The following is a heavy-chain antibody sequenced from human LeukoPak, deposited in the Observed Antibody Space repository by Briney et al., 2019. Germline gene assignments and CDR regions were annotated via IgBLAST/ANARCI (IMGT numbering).Heavy chain of an antibody. CDR3: ARVPFTSSLGDYFDY. CDR1: GFTTSGNY. V-gene: IGHV3-66*01. D-gene: IGHD6-13*01. CDR2: IYSGGRT. J-gene: IGHJ4*02. Sequence: GGSLRLSCAASGFTTSGNYITWVRQAPGKGLQWVSVIYSGGRTNYADSVKGRFSISRDNSDDTVYLQLNSLRTEDTAVYFCARVPFTSSLGDYFDYWGQGTLVTVSS.